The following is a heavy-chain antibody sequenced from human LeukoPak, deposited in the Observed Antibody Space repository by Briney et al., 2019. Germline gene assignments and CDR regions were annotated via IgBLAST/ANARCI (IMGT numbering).Heavy chain of an antibody. D-gene: IGHD3-10*01. CDR2: IYYSGST. V-gene: IGHV4-39*07. CDR3: ARSVYYGSGSYYNYYSYGMDV. J-gene: IGHJ6*02. Sequence: SETLSLTCTVSGGSISSSYYYWGWIRQPPGKGLEWIGSIYYSGSTYYNPSLKSRVTISVDTSKNQFSLKLRSVTAADTAVYYCARSVYYGSGSYYNYYSYGMDVWGQGTTVTVSS. CDR1: GGSISSSYYY.